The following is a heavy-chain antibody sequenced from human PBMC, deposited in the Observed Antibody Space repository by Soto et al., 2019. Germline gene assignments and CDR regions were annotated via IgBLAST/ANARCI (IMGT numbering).Heavy chain of an antibody. CDR3: ARAKGGEEMATIGAFDI. V-gene: IGHV3-7*01. CDR2: IKQDGSEK. Sequence: GSLRLSCAASGFTFSSYWMSWVRQAPGKGLEWVANIKQDGSEKYYVDSVKGRFTISRDNAKNSLYLQMNSLRAEDTAVYCCARAKGGEEMATIGAFDIWGQGTMVTVSS. D-gene: IGHD5-12*01. CDR1: GFTFSSYW. J-gene: IGHJ3*02.